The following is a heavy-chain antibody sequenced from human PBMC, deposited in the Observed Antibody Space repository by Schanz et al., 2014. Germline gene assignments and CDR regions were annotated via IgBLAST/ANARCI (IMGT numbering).Heavy chain of an antibody. Sequence: QVQLVQSGAEVKKPGSSVKVSCKASGGTFSSSTLTWVRQAPGQGLEWMGSIIPILDKTNYAQKFQGRVTMTADKSTSTVYMEVSGLRSEDTAVYYCAKVDRTRYYAMDVSGQGTTVTVSS. D-gene: IGHD3-9*01. CDR2: IIPILDKT. J-gene: IGHJ6*02. V-gene: IGHV1-69*08. CDR3: AKVDRTRYYAMDV. CDR1: GGTFSSST.